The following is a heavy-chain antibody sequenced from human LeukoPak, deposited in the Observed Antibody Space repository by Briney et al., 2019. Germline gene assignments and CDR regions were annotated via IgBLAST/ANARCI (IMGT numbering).Heavy chain of an antibody. V-gene: IGHV3-21*05. CDR2: INSGGDDI. Sequence: GGSLRLSCAASGFSFSLYAMNWVRQAPGKGLEWISYINSGGDDIHYAAYVRGRFTISRDDAENTLFLQLSSLRAEDTAVYYCARDTIQPGLIDDWGQGTLVTVSS. CDR3: ARDTIQPGLIDD. CDR1: GFSFSLYA. J-gene: IGHJ4*02. D-gene: IGHD2-2*01.